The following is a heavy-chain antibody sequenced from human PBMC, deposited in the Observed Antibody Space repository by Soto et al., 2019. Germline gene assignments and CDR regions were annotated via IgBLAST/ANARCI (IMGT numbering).Heavy chain of an antibody. D-gene: IGHD3-10*01. CDR2: MSSDETKI. V-gene: IGHV3-30*18. Sequence: GGSLRLSCAASGFSFSSFAVHWVRQAPGKGLEWVAVMSSDETKINYADSVKGRFTISRDNSKNTLFLQLNSLRPEDTAVYFCAKDRGSGTLRYYGMDVWGQGTTVTVSS. CDR3: AKDRGSGTLRYYGMDV. CDR1: GFSFSSFA. J-gene: IGHJ6*02.